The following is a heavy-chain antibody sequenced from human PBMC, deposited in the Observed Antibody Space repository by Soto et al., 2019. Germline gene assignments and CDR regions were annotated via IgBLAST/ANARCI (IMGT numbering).Heavy chain of an antibody. CDR2: IYYSGST. CDR3: ARSGGRFLEWLSAGPFDY. D-gene: IGHD3-3*01. Sequence: QVQLQESGPGLVKPSQTLSLTCTVSGGSISSGGYYWSWIRQHPGKGLEWIGYIYYSGSTYYNPSLKSRVTISVDPSKNHFSLKRSSVTAADTAVYYCARSGGRFLEWLSAGPFDYWGQGTLVTVSS. J-gene: IGHJ4*02. CDR1: GGSISSGGYY. V-gene: IGHV4-31*03.